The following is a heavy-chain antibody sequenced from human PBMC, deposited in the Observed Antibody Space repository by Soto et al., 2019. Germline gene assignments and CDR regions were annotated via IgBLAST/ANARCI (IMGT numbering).Heavy chain of an antibody. Sequence: EVQLVESGGGLVQPGGSLRLSCVASGFTFSTYWMHWVRQAPGKGLVWVSRIKTDGSITNYPDSVKGRLTTSRDNTKNTLYPQMSSITGEYTAVYYSTALVVPGASLTYWGHGTLVTVSS. V-gene: IGHV3-74*01. CDR3: TALVVPGASLTY. D-gene: IGHD2-2*01. J-gene: IGHJ4*01. CDR1: GFTFSTYW. CDR2: IKTDGSIT.